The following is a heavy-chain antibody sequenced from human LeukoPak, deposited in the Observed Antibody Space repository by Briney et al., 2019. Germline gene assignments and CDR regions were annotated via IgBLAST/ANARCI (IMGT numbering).Heavy chain of an antibody. Sequence: GGSLRLSCAASGFTFSSYAMSWVRQAPGKGLERVSAISAGGSTYYADSVKGRFTISRDNSKNTLYLQMNSLRAEDTAVYYCAKGGSTSPNGINDYWGQGTLVTVSS. J-gene: IGHJ4*02. D-gene: IGHD2-2*01. CDR1: GFTFSSYA. V-gene: IGHV3-23*01. CDR2: ISAGGST. CDR3: AKGGSTSPNGINDY.